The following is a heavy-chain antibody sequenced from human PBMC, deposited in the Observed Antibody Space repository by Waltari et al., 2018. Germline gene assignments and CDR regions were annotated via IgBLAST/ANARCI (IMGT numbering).Heavy chain of an antibody. CDR3: ARFKSGSHYDY. V-gene: IGHV4-30-2*01. J-gene: IGHJ4*02. D-gene: IGHD1-26*01. Sequence: IRQPPGKGLEWIGYIYHSGSTYYNPSLKSRVTISVDRSKNQFSLKLSSVTAADTAVYYCARFKSGSHYDYWGQGTLVTVSS. CDR2: IYHSGST.